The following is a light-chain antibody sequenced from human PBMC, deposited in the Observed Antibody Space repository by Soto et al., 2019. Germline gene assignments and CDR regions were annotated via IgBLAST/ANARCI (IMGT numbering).Light chain of an antibody. Sequence: QSVLTQPPSVSATPGQKVTISCSGSGSNLGRNYVSWYQQLPGTAPKLLIYDNVCSFSGIPDRFSGSKSGTSASLGITGLETGDKGDYYCGSWDNSLSSYGFGTGTKVTVL. CDR1: GSNLGRNY. J-gene: IGLJ1*01. CDR2: DNV. V-gene: IGLV1-51*01. CDR3: GSWDNSLSSYG.